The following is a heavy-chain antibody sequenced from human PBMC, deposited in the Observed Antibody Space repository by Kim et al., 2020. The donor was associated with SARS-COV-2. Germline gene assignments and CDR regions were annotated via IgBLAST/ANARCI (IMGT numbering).Heavy chain of an antibody. J-gene: IGHJ6*01. Sequence: SETLSLTCAVYGGSLSGYSWNWIRQAPGQGLEWIWEINHTGSTKYSPSPKIRVTMSIDTSTTQIFLRLRSGTAAATAADYCSWG. CDR2: INHTGST. CDR1: GGSLSGYS. CDR3: S. V-gene: IGHV4-34*01.